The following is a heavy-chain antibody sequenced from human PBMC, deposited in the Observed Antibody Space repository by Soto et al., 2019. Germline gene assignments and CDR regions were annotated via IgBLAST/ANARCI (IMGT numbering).Heavy chain of an antibody. CDR2: ISGSGGST. CDR3: EKAGPGVTWWRY. Sequence: VGSLRLSCAASGFTFSSYAMSWVRQAPGKGLEWVSAISGSGGSTYYADSVKGRFTISRDNSKNTLYLQMNSLRAEDTAVYYCEKAGPGVTWWRYWGQGSLVTGSA. CDR1: GFTFSSYA. J-gene: IGHJ4*02. V-gene: IGHV3-23*01. D-gene: IGHD3-10*01.